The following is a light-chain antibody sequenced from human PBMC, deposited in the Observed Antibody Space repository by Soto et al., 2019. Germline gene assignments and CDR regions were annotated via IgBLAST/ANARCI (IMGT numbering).Light chain of an antibody. V-gene: IGKV3-20*01. CDR2: GAS. Sequence: EIVLTQSPGTLSLSPGDRATLSCRASQSVSSNYLAWYQQKPGQAPRLIIYGASTSATGIPDRFSGSGSGTDFTLTISRLEPEDFAVYYFQLYGTSPLFGQGTKLEIK. CDR1: QSVSSNY. CDR3: QLYGTSPL. J-gene: IGKJ2*01.